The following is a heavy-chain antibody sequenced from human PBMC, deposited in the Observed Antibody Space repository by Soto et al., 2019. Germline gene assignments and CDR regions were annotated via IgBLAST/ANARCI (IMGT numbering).Heavy chain of an antibody. D-gene: IGHD2-2*01. J-gene: IGHJ6*02. CDR1: GYTFTSYA. CDR2: INAGNGNT. Sequence: ASVKVSCKASGYTFTSYAMHWVLQAPGQRLEWMGWINAGNGNTKYSQKFQGRVTITRDTSASTAYMELSSVRSEDTAVYYCARDVPYQVPAARVQKEAYYYGMDVWGQGTTVTVS. CDR3: ARDVPYQVPAARVQKEAYYYGMDV. V-gene: IGHV1-3*01.